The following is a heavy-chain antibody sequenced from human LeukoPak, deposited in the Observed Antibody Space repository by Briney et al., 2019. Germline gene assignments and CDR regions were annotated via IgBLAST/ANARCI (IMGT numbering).Heavy chain of an antibody. CDR1: GGSISSLY. D-gene: IGHD6-6*01. J-gene: IGHJ4*02. V-gene: IGHV4-59*08. CDR3: ARHRAYSSSSPFDY. Sequence: PSETLSLTCSVSGGSISSLYWSWIRQPPGKGLEWIGYIYYTGSTNYNPSLKSRVTMFVDMSRNQFSLRLSSVTAADTAVYYCARHRAYSSSSPFDYWGQGTLVTVSS. CDR2: IYYTGST.